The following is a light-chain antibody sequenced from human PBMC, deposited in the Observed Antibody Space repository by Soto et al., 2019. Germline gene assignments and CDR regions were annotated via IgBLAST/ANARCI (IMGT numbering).Light chain of an antibody. J-gene: IGKJ4*01. CDR2: AAS. V-gene: IGKV1-39*01. CDR1: QSISTH. Sequence: DIQMTQSPSSLSVSVGDRVTITCRASQSISTHLNWYQHKPGKAPNLLIHAASNLQTGVPSRFSVSGSGTDFTVTISSLQPGDFATYYCQQSYNAPRTFGQGTRVEIK. CDR3: QQSYNAPRT.